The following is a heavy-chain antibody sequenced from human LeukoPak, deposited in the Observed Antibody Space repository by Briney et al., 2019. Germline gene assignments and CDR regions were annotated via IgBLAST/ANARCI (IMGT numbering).Heavy chain of an antibody. CDR1: GYTFTSYD. V-gene: IGHV1-8*01. CDR3: ARGDLGRSGEGMDV. Sequence: ASVKVSCKASGYTFTSYDINWVRQATGQGLEWMGWMNPNSGNTGYAQKFQGRVTMTRNTSISTAYMELSSMRYEDTAGYYRARGDLGRSGEGMDVWGKGTTVTISS. J-gene: IGHJ6*04. CDR2: MNPNSGNT. D-gene: IGHD3-16*01.